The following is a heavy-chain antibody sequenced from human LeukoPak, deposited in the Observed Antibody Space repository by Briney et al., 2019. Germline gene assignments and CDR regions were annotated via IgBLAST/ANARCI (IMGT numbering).Heavy chain of an antibody. D-gene: IGHD6-6*01. Sequence: PGGSLRLSCAASGFTFSSYAMHWVRQAPGKGLEWVAVISYDGSNKYYADSVKGRFTISRDNSKNTLYLQMNSLRAEDTAVYYCARLSRPTPLSSSKYYFDYWGQGTLVTVSS. CDR2: ISYDGSNK. V-gene: IGHV3-30*04. CDR3: ARLSRPTPLSSSKYYFDY. CDR1: GFTFSSYA. J-gene: IGHJ4*02.